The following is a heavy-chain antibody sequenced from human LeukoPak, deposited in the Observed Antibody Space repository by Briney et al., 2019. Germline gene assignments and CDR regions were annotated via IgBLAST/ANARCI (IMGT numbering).Heavy chain of an antibody. CDR2: IYYSGST. Sequence: SETLSLTCTVSGGSISSSSYYWGWIRQPPGKGLEWIGSIYYSGSTYYNPSLKSRVTISVDASKNQFSLKLSSVTAADTAVYYCARAGAAIITIFVYWGQGTLVTVSS. D-gene: IGHD3-3*01. J-gene: IGHJ4*02. V-gene: IGHV4-39*07. CDR3: ARAGAAIITIFVY. CDR1: GGSISSSSYY.